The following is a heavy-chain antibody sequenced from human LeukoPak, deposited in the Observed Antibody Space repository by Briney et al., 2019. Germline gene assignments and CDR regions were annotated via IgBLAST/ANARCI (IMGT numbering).Heavy chain of an antibody. V-gene: IGHV3-23*01. CDR1: GFTFSSNA. Sequence: GGSLRLSCAASGFTFSSNAMSWVRQAPGKGLEWVSAISGSGGSTYYADSVKGRFTISRDNSKNTLYLQMNSLRAEDTAVYYCAKGAHYDFWSGLNYYYMDVWGKGTTVTVSS. D-gene: IGHD3-3*01. J-gene: IGHJ6*03. CDR3: AKGAHYDFWSGLNYYYMDV. CDR2: ISGSGGST.